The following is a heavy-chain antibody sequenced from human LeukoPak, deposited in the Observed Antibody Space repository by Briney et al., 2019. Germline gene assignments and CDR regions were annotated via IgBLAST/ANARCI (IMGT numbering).Heavy chain of an antibody. CDR2: IYTSGTT. J-gene: IGHJ4*02. CDR3: AREVSDYDILTGWIDY. D-gene: IGHD3-9*01. V-gene: IGHV4-61*02. Sequence: PSQTLSLTCTVSGVSIRSGSYYWSWIRQPAGKGLEWIGRIYTSGTTNYNPSLKSRVTISVGTSKSQFSLKLSSVTAADTAVYYCAREVSDYDILTGWIDYWGQGALASVSS. CDR1: GVSIRSGSYY.